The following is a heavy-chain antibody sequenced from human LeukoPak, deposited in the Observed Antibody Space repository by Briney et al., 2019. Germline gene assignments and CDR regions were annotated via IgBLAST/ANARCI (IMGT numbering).Heavy chain of an antibody. CDR1: GGSISSGNYY. J-gene: IGHJ4*02. D-gene: IGHD3-22*01. CDR2: IYSSGGT. V-gene: IGHV4-31*03. Sequence: ASETLSLTCSVSGGSISSGNYYWSWIRQHPGKGLEWIGYIYSSGGTYYNPSLKSRVTISVDTSKNQFSLKLSSVTAADTAVYYCARAVRRSGYYGMVDYWGQGTLVTVSS. CDR3: ARAVRRSGYYGMVDY.